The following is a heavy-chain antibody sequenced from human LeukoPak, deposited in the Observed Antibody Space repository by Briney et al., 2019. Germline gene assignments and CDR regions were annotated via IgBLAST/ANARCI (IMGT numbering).Heavy chain of an antibody. J-gene: IGHJ4*02. V-gene: IGHV4-59*12. CDR1: GGSISSYY. CDR2: IYYSGST. CDR3: ARDPYCTNGVCYEPDY. Sequence: SETLSLTCTVSGGSISSYYWSWIRQPPGKGLEWIGYIYYSGSTNYNPSLKSRVTISVDTSKNQFSLKLSSVTAADTAVYYCARDPYCTNGVCYEPDYWGQGTLVTVSS. D-gene: IGHD2-8*01.